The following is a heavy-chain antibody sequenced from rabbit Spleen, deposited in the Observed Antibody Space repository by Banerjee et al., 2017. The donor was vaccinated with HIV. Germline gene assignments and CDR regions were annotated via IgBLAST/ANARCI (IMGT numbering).Heavy chain of an antibody. CDR1: GVSFSGNSY. CDR3: ARIGHISDSYLNYFNL. J-gene: IGHJ4*01. V-gene: IGHV1S40*01. D-gene: IGHD8-1*01. Sequence: QSLEESGGDLVKPGASLTLTCIASGVSFSGNSYMCWVRQAPGKGLEWIACIDTGSSGFTYSATWAQGRFTCSKTSSTTVTLQMTSLTVADTATYFCARIGHISDSYLNYFNLWGPGTLVTVS. CDR2: IDTGSSGFT.